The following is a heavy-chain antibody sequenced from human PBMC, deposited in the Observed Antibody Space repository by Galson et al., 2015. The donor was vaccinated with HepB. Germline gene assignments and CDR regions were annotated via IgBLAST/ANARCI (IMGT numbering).Heavy chain of an antibody. CDR3: AKARSGIVAAATNY. J-gene: IGHJ4*02. CDR2: ISDSGGST. Sequence: SLRLSCAASGFTFDNYAMSWVRQAPGKGLEWVSVISDSGGSTYYADSVQGRFTISRDNSENTLYLQMNSLRVEDTAIYYCAKARSGIVAAATNYWGQGTLVTVSS. V-gene: IGHV3-23*01. D-gene: IGHD6-13*01. CDR1: GFTFDNYA.